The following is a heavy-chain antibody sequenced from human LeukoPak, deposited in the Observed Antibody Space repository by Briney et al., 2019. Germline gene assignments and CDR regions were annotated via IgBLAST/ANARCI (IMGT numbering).Heavy chain of an antibody. D-gene: IGHD3-3*01. CDR1: GFTFSSYW. V-gene: IGHV3-7*01. CDR2: IKQDGSEK. CDR3: ARNYDFWSGYSDY. Sequence: GGSLRLSCAASGFTFSSYWMTWVRQAPGRGLEWVANIKQDGSEKYYVDSVKGRFTVSRDNAKNSLYLQMNSLRAEDTAVYYCARNYDFWSGYSDYWGQGTLVTVSS. J-gene: IGHJ4*02.